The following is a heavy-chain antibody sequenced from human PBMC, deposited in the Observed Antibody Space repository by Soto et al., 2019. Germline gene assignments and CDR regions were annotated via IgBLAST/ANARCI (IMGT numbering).Heavy chain of an antibody. CDR2: IYRTGST. CDR1: GGSFTSNNW. V-gene: IGHV4-4*02. J-gene: IGHJ4*02. CDR3: ASRDPGTSVDY. Sequence: QVQLQESGPGLVKPSGTLSLTCAVSGGSFTSNNWWTWVRQPPGQGLEWIGEIYRTGSTNYNPSLKCRVTISLDKSENQFSLKVPSLTAADTAVYYCASRDPGTSVDYWGQGTLVTVSS. D-gene: IGHD1-7*01.